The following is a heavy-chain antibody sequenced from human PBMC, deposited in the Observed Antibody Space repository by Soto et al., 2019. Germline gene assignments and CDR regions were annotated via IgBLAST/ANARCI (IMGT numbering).Heavy chain of an antibody. CDR3: ARHDYSSSSPDY. Sequence: PSETLSLTCTVSGGSISSSSYYWGWIRQPPGKGLEWIGSIYYSGSTYYNPSLKSRVTISVDTSKNQFSLKLSSVTAADTAVYYCARHDYSSSSPDYWGQGTLVTVSS. J-gene: IGHJ4*02. V-gene: IGHV4-39*01. D-gene: IGHD6-6*01. CDR1: GGSISSSSYY. CDR2: IYYSGST.